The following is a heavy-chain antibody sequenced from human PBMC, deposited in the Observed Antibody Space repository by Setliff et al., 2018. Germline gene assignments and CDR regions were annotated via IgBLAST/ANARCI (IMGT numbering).Heavy chain of an antibody. CDR3: RFWDGSYKNDY. J-gene: IGHJ4*02. V-gene: IGHV4-34*01. CDR1: GGSLSDYY. Sequence: PSETLSLTCTVYGGSLSDYYWSWLRQPPGKRLAWIVEINHSGSTNYSPSLKSRVTISVDMPKNQHSLKLSSVTAADTAAYYCRFWDGSYKNDYWGQGTLVTVSS. CDR2: INHSGST. D-gene: IGHD3-3*01.